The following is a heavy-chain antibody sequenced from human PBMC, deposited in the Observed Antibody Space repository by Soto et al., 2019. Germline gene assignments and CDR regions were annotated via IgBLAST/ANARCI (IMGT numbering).Heavy chain of an antibody. CDR1: SGSISSSLYY. D-gene: IGHD3-22*01. Sequence: PSETLSLTCSVSSGSISSSLYYWGWIRQPPGKGLEWIGTIYSTVSTHYNPSLKSRVTISVDASKNQFSLKLNSVTAADTAVYYCARLPYYDTPPVTFDIWGQGTSVTVS. CDR2: IYSTVST. J-gene: IGHJ3*02. V-gene: IGHV4-39*01. CDR3: ARLPYYDTPPVTFDI.